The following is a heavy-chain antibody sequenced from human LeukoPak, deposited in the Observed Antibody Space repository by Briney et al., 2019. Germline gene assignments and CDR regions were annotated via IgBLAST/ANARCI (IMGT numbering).Heavy chain of an antibody. Sequence: PSETLSFTCVVSGVSIRSYYWSWIRQPPGKGLEWIGYIYYSGSTNYNPSLKSLVTISVESSKNQYSLMLSSVTAADTAVDYCARELLWFGELLYYGMDVWGQGTTVTVSS. J-gene: IGHJ6*02. CDR2: IYYSGST. V-gene: IGHV4-59*01. CDR3: ARELLWFGELLYYGMDV. D-gene: IGHD3-10*01. CDR1: GVSIRSYY.